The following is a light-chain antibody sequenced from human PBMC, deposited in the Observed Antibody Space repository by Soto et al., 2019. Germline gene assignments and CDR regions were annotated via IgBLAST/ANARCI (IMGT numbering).Light chain of an antibody. V-gene: IGLV2-11*01. J-gene: IGLJ1*01. Sequence: QSVLTQPRSVSGSPGQSVAISCTGTNSNLGDYNYVSWYQQHPGKAPKLMISDVSKRPSGVPDRFSGSKSGNTASLTISGLQAEDEADYYCCSSAGTYTYVFGTGTKPPS. CDR1: NSNLGDYNY. CDR3: CSSAGTYTYV. CDR2: DVS.